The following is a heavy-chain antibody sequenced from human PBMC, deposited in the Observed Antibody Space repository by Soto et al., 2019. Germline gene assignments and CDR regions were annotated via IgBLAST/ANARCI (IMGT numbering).Heavy chain of an antibody. CDR2: LWYDGSNK. D-gene: IGHD2-15*01. J-gene: IGHJ6*02. CDR3: ARDLRGLGYCSGGSVYSATGSWWGNYYGIDV. CDR1: GFTFSSYG. V-gene: IGHV3-33*01. Sequence: GESLKISCAASGFTFSSYGMHWVRQAPGKGLEWVAVLWYDGSNKYYADSVKGRFTISRDNSKNTMYLQMNSLRAEDTVVYYCARDLRGLGYCSGGSVYSATGSWWGNYYGIDVWGQGTTVTVSS.